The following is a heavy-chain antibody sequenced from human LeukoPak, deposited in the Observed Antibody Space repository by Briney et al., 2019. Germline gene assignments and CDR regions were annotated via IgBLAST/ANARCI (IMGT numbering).Heavy chain of an antibody. V-gene: IGHV3-7*05. Sequence: GGSLRLSCAASGFXLSRSWMSWVRQAPGKGLEWVANINQDGSEKNYVDSVKGRFTISRDNAKNSLYLQMNSLRAEDTAVYYCARAYQTDYWGQGTLVTVSS. CDR2: INQDGSEK. CDR3: ARAYQTDY. D-gene: IGHD2-2*01. J-gene: IGHJ4*02. CDR1: GFXLSRSW.